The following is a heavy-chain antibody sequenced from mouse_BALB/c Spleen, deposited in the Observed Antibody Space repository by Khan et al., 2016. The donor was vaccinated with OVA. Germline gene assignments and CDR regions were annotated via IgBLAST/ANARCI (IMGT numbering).Heavy chain of an antibody. CDR1: GFSLTNFG. V-gene: IGHV2-6-1*01. Sequence: QVRLQQSGPGLVAPSQSLSITCTISGFSLTNFGVHWVRQPPGKGLEWLVVIWSDGSSTYNSALKSRLTISKDNSKSQVFLKMNSNQTDDTAVDFCSRQPYYHYNIMDYWGQGTSVTVSS. CDR3: SRQPYYHYNIMDY. CDR2: IWSDGSS. J-gene: IGHJ4*01. D-gene: IGHD2-10*01.